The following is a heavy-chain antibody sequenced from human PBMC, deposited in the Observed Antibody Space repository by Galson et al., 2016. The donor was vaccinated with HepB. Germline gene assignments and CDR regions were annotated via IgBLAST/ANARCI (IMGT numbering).Heavy chain of an antibody. D-gene: IGHD2-8*01. CDR1: EFTFTTYV. J-gene: IGHJ5*02. CDR3: AKGVLVELNKGPGNP. V-gene: IGHV3-23*01. CDR2: ISQNSGDT. Sequence: SLRLSCAASEFTFTTYVMTWVRQAPGKGLEWVSAISQNSGDTYYADSVKGRFTISRDNSKSMLYLQMNSLRDEDTAIYYCAKGVLVELNKGPGNPWGQGTLVTVSS.